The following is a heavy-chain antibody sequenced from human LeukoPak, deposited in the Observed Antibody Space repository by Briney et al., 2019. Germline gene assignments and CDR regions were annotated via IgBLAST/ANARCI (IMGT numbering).Heavy chain of an antibody. J-gene: IGHJ3*01. D-gene: IGHD3-10*01. CDR1: GFTFSTYG. CDR3: AKDRYYYGSESYPIEAFDV. CDR2: IRYDGSNK. V-gene: IGHV3-30*02. Sequence: GGSLRLSCAASGFTFSTYGMHWVRQAPGKGLEWVAFIRYDGSNKYYAESVKGRFTISRDNSKNTLYVQMNSLRTEDTAEYYCAKDRYYYGSESYPIEAFDVWGQGTMVSVS.